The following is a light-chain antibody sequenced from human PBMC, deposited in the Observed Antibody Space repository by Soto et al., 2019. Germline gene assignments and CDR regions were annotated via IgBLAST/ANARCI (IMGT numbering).Light chain of an antibody. Sequence: EIVLTQSPATLSLSPGERATLSCRASQSVSSYLAWYQQKPGQAPRLLIYDASNRATGIPARFSGSGSGTDFTLTVNNLEPEDFAVYYCQQRSNWPRTFGQGTKLEIK. CDR3: QQRSNWPRT. J-gene: IGKJ2*01. CDR2: DAS. V-gene: IGKV3-11*01. CDR1: QSVSSY.